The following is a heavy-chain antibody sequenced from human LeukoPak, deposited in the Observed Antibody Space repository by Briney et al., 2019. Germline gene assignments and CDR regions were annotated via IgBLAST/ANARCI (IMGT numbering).Heavy chain of an antibody. CDR3: ARLAALRGFYYYMDV. Sequence: PSETLSLTCSVSGYSLSNGYYWGWIRQPPGKGLEWVANVYRDGNTYYSPSLESRVTISVDTSKNQFFLRLSSVTAADTAVYYCARLAALRGFYYYMDVWGKGATVTVSS. J-gene: IGHJ6*03. CDR2: VYRDGNT. D-gene: IGHD6-6*01. V-gene: IGHV4-38-2*01. CDR1: GYSLSNGYY.